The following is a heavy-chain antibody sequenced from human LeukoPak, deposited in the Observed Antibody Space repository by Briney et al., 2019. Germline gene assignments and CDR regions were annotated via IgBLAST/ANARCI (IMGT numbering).Heavy chain of an antibody. J-gene: IGHJ4*02. CDR2: ISSSSSYI. D-gene: IGHD3-10*01. Sequence: GGSLRLSCAASGFTFSSYSMNWGRQAPGKGLEWVSSISSSSSYIYYADSVKGRFTISRDNAKNSLYLQINSLRAEDTAVYYCARGDYYGSGTSGYWGQGTLVTVSS. CDR3: ARGDYYGSGTSGY. V-gene: IGHV3-21*01. CDR1: GFTFSSYS.